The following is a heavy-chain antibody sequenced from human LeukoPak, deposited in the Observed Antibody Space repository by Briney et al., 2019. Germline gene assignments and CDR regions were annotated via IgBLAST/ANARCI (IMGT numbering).Heavy chain of an antibody. CDR1: GYAFSDYY. V-gene: IGHV1-69-2*01. D-gene: IGHD3-16*01. Sequence: ASVKVSCKASGYAFSDYYIHRVQQAPGEAPQWMGRLDPEDGEIIVAEKFQGRFTMTADTSTDTAYLELRSLISDDTAMYYCATWGVRGLPEIWGRGTMVLVSS. J-gene: IGHJ3*02. CDR2: LDPEDGEI. CDR3: ATWGVRGLPEI.